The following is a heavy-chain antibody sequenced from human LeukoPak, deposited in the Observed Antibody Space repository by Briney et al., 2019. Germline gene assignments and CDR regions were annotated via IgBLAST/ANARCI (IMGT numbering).Heavy chain of an antibody. CDR2: INSDGSSI. J-gene: IGHJ4*02. V-gene: IGHV3-74*01. CDR1: GFTFSSYW. Sequence: PGGSLRLSCAASGFTFSSYWMHWVRQAPGKGLVWVSRINSDGSSISYADSVKGRFTISRDNAKNTLYLQMNSLRVEDTAVYYCAITVTGGIDYWGQGTLVTVSS. D-gene: IGHD4-17*01. CDR3: AITVTGGIDY.